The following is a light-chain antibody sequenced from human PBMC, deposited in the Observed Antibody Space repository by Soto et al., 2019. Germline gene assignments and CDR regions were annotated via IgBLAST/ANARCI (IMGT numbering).Light chain of an antibody. V-gene: IGLV2-8*01. CDR3: TSYAGDNIYV. Sequence: QSALTQPPSASGSLGQSVTISCTGTSSDVGGYNYVSWYQQYPGKAPQLMIYEVTQRPSGVPDRFSGSKSDSTASLTVSGLQAEDEADYYCTSYAGDNIYVFGTGTKVTVL. CDR2: EVT. CDR1: SSDVGGYNY. J-gene: IGLJ1*01.